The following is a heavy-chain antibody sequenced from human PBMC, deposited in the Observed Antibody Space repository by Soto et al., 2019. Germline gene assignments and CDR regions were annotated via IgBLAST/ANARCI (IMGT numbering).Heavy chain of an antibody. D-gene: IGHD1-20*01. V-gene: IGHV2-5*02. J-gene: IGHJ4*02. Sequence: QITLKESGPTLVKPTQTLTLTCTFSGFSLSTSGVGVGWIRQPPGKALEWLALIYWDDDKRYSPSLKSRLTITKDNSKNQVVLTMTNMDPVDTATYYCAHRWLTESHFDYWGQGTLVTVSS. CDR3: AHRWLTESHFDY. CDR1: GFSLSTSGVG. CDR2: IYWDDDK.